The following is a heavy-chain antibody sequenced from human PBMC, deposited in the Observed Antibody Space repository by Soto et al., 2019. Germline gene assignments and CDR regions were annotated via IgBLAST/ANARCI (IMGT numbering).Heavy chain of an antibody. D-gene: IGHD3-22*01. V-gene: IGHV1-69*01. CDR1: GGTFSSYA. Sequence: QVQLVQSGAEVKKPGSSVKVSCKASGGTFSSYAISWVRQAPGQGLEWMGGIIPIFGTGNYAQKFQGRVTITADESTSTAYMELSSLRSEDTAVYYCEREGGEGYYDRSGRNSDAFDIWGQGTMVTVSS. CDR2: IIPIFGTG. J-gene: IGHJ3*02. CDR3: EREGGEGYYDRSGRNSDAFDI.